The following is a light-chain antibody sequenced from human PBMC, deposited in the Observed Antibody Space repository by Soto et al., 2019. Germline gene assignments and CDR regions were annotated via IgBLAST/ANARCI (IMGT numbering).Light chain of an antibody. CDR1: QSVVYSDGNAY. J-gene: IGKJ1*01. CDR3: MQGTYWPPT. CDR2: TVS. V-gene: IGKV2-30*01. Sequence: DVVMTQSPPSLPVTLGQPASISCRSSQSVVYSDGNAYLNWFQQRPGHSPRRRIYTVSNRDSGVPDRFSGGGSGNDFTLKTSRVEAEDVGIYYCMQGTYWPPTFGQGTKVVI.